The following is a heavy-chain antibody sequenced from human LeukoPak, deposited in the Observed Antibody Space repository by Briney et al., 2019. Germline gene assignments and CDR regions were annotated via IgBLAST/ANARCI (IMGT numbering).Heavy chain of an antibody. Sequence: PSETLSLTCTVYGGSISSYYWSWLRQPPGKGLEWIGKINHGGSTHYNPSLNSRATISLDTSKTEFCLKLSSVTAADTAVYYWARLGMATIAYWGQGTLVTVSS. CDR1: GGSISSYY. CDR2: INHGGST. V-gene: IGHV4-59*08. J-gene: IGHJ4*02. D-gene: IGHD5-24*01. CDR3: ARLGMATIAY.